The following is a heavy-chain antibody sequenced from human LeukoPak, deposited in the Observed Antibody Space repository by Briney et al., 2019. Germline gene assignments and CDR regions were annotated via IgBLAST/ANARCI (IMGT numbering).Heavy chain of an antibody. Sequence: SETLSLTCAVYGGSFNGYYWNWIRQPPGKGLEWIGEIYRSGSTNYNPSLKSRVTIPVDTSKNQFSLKLSSVTAADTAVYYCARVGCNGGPCNYQFDFDYWGQGILVTVSS. CDR2: IYRSGST. V-gene: IGHV4-34*01. CDR3: ARVGCNGGPCNYQFDFDY. D-gene: IGHD2-15*01. CDR1: GGSFNGYY. J-gene: IGHJ4*02.